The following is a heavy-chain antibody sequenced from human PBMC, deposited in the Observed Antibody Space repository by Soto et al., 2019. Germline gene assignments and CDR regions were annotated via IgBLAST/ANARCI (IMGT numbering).Heavy chain of an antibody. Sequence: SETLSLTCTVSRGSISSYYWSWIRQPPGKGLEWIGYIYYSGSTNYNPSLKSRVTISVDTSKNQFSLKLSSVTAADTAVYYCARVAPITMVRGVIKHAFDIWGQGTMVTVSS. D-gene: IGHD3-10*01. CDR3: ARVAPITMVRGVIKHAFDI. CDR1: RGSISSYY. V-gene: IGHV4-59*01. J-gene: IGHJ3*02. CDR2: IYYSGST.